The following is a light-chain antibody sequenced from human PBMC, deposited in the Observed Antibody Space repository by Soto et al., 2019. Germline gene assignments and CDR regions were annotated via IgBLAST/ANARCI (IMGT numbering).Light chain of an antibody. CDR2: DAS. Sequence: NVWTQSPATLSLSPGESATLSCRASQSSSGYLAWYQQKPGQPPRLLIYDASTRAPGIPARFSGSGSGTDYTLTITSLEPEDFAVYYCQQRSRFGGGTKVDIK. V-gene: IGKV3-11*01. CDR3: QQRSR. J-gene: IGKJ4*01. CDR1: QSSSGY.